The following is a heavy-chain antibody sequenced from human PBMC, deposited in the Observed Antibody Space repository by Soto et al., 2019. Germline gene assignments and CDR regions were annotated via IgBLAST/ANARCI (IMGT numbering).Heavy chain of an antibody. V-gene: IGHV3-23*01. D-gene: IGHD1-26*01. J-gene: IGHJ4*02. CDR2: ISGSGGST. CDR1: GFTFRSDA. CDR3: ARRGSGSYYDY. Sequence: EVQLLESGGRLVQPGGSLRLSCAASGFTFRSDAMRWVRQAPVKGLEWVSAISGSGGSTYYADSVKGRFTISRDNSKNTLYLQMNSLRAEDTAVYYCARRGSGSYYDYWGQGTLVTVSS.